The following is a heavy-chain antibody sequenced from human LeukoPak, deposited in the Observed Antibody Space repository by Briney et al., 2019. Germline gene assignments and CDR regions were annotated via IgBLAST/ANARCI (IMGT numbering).Heavy chain of an antibody. CDR1: GGSFSGYY. Sequence: PSETLSLICAVYGGSFSGYYWSWIRQPPGKGLEWIGEINHSGSTNYNPSLKSRVTISVDTSKNQFSLKLNSVTAADTAVYYCARVPPSDSSGWYYYDTSGYKATTHYFDYWGQGTLVTVYS. CDR2: INHSGST. D-gene: IGHD3-22*01. V-gene: IGHV4-34*01. J-gene: IGHJ4*02. CDR3: ARVPPSDSSGWYYYDTSGYKATTHYFDY.